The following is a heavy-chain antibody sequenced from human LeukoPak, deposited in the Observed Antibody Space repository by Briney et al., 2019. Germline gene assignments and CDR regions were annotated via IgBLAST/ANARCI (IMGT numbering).Heavy chain of an antibody. CDR2: VRHTGTT. CDR1: GGSISSGFYS. J-gene: IGHJ4*02. V-gene: IGHV4-30-2*01. CDR3: ARDADPLAFDY. Sequence: SQTLSLTCAVSGGSISSGFYSWNWIRQPPRKGLEWIGYVRHTGTTYYNPSLKSRLTISVDTSKNQFSLKLSSVTAADTAIYYCARDADPLAFDYWGPGNLVTVSS.